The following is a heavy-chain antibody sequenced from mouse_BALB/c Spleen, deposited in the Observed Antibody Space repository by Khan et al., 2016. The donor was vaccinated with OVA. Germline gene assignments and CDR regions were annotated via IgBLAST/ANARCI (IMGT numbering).Heavy chain of an antibody. V-gene: IGHV1-9*01. CDR3: ARGDYYYGSTLYWYVDV. J-gene: IGHJ1*01. D-gene: IGHD1-1*01. CDR1: GYTFSSYW. CDR2: ILPGSGST. Sequence: VQLQQSGAELMKPGASVKISCKATGYTFSSYWIEWVKQRPGHGLEWIGEILPGSGSTNYNEKFKGKATFTADTSSNTAYMQLSSLTSEDSAVYYCARGDYYYGSTLYWYVDVWGAGTTVTVSS.